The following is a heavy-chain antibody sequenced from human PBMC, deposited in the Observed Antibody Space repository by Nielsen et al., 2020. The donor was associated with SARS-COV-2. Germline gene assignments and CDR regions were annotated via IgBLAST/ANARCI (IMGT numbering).Heavy chain of an antibody. Sequence: WVRQAPGQGLEWMGGIIPIFGTANYAQKFQGRVTITADESTSTAYMELSSLRAEDTAVYYCARGLGYCTNGVCYYYYGMDVWGQGTTVTVSS. D-gene: IGHD2-8*01. V-gene: IGHV1-69*01. CDR2: IIPIFGTA. J-gene: IGHJ6*02. CDR3: ARGLGYCTNGVCYYYYGMDV.